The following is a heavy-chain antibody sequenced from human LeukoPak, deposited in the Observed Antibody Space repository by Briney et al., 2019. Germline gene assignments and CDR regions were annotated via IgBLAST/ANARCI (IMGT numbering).Heavy chain of an antibody. Sequence: ASVKVSCKASGYTFTGYYMHRVRQAPGQGLEWMGWINPNSGGTNYAQKFQGRVTMTRDTSISTAYMELSRLRSDDTAVYYCARDPLGPPTVTTYYYYGMDVWGQGTTVTVSS. D-gene: IGHD4-17*01. CDR1: GYTFTGYY. J-gene: IGHJ6*02. CDR3: ARDPLGPPTVTTYYYYGMDV. CDR2: INPNSGGT. V-gene: IGHV1-2*02.